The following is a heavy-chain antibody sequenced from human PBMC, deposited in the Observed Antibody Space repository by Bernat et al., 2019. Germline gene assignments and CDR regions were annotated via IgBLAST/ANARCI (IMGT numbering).Heavy chain of an antibody. CDR1: GFTFSSYS. CDR3: ARGVMTTVTAFDY. Sequence: EVQLVESGGGLVQPGGSLRLSCAASGFTFSSYSMNWVRQAPGKGLEWVSYISYSSGSIYYADSVKGRFTISRDNAKNSLYLQMNSLRAEDTAVYSCARGVMTTVTAFDYWGQGTLVTVSS. CDR2: ISYSSGSI. D-gene: IGHD4-17*01. V-gene: IGHV3-48*01. J-gene: IGHJ4*02.